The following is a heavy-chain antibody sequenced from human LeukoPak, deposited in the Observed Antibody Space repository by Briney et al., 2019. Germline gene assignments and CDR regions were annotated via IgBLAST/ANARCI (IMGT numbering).Heavy chain of an antibody. Sequence: PGGSLRLSCAASGFTFSSYAMSWVRQAPGKGLEWVSAISGSGGSTYYADSVKGRFTISRDNSKNTLYLQMNSLRAEDTAVYYCAKERYQLLFSGKTILDYWGQGTLVTVSS. CDR2: ISGSGGST. V-gene: IGHV3-23*01. CDR1: GFTFSSYA. CDR3: AKERYQLLFSGKTILDY. D-gene: IGHD2-2*01. J-gene: IGHJ4*02.